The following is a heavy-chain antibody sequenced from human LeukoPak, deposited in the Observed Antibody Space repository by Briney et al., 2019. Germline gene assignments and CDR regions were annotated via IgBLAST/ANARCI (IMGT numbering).Heavy chain of an antibody. Sequence: SVKVSCKASGGTFSSYAISWVRQAPGQGLEWMGGIIPIFGTANYAQKFQGRVTITADESTSTAYMELSSLRSEDTAVYYCARTAPGIAARPSHFQHWGQGTLVTVSS. D-gene: IGHD6-6*01. V-gene: IGHV1-69*13. CDR3: ARTAPGIAARPSHFQH. J-gene: IGHJ1*01. CDR1: GGTFSSYA. CDR2: IIPIFGTA.